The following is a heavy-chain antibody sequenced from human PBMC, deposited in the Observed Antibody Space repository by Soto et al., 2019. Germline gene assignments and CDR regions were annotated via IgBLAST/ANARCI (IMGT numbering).Heavy chain of an antibody. D-gene: IGHD6-13*01. Sequence: QVELKQSGAAVKKPGASVKVSCRASGYTFANYGITWVRQAPGQGLQWMGWISGHDGKTKSNKNLQGRITMTTDTSTNTAYLELKNLKSEDTAIYYCARDRIAGSKYYYGMDVWGQGTTVTVSS. CDR2: ISGHDGKT. CDR1: GYTFANYG. J-gene: IGHJ6*02. V-gene: IGHV1-18*04. CDR3: ARDRIAGSKYYYGMDV.